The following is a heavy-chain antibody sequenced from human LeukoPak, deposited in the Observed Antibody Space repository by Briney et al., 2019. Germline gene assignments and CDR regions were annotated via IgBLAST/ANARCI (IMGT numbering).Heavy chain of an antibody. V-gene: IGHV3-23*01. Sequence: GGSLRLSCAASGFTFSSYAMSWVRQAPGKGLEWVSALTGSGGTTYYADYVKGRFTISRDNSKNTLYLQMNSLRAEDTAVYYCARIYCSGGSCYHFDYWGQGTLVTVSS. J-gene: IGHJ4*02. D-gene: IGHD2-15*01. CDR2: LTGSGGTT. CDR1: GFTFSSYA. CDR3: ARIYCSGGSCYHFDY.